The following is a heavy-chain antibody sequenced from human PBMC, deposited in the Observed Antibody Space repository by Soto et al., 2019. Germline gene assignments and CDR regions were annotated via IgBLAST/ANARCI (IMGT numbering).Heavy chain of an antibody. V-gene: IGHV4-39*01. Sequence: PSETLSLTCTVSGGSISSSSYYWGWIRQPPGKGLEWIGSIYYSGSTYYNPSLKSRVTISVDTSKNQFSLKLSSVTAADTAVYYCASIRGYSGYDAFDIWGQRTMDTVSS. CDR1: GGSISSSSYY. CDR2: IYYSGST. D-gene: IGHD5-12*01. CDR3: ASIRGYSGYDAFDI. J-gene: IGHJ3*02.